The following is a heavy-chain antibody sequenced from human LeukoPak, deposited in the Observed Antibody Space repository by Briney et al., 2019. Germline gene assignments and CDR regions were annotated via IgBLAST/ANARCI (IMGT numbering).Heavy chain of an antibody. CDR2: IYYSGST. CDR3: ARGPRNYYDSSGTPYYFDY. J-gene: IGHJ4*02. V-gene: IGHV4-31*03. Sequence: SETLSLTCTVSGGSISSGGYYWSWIRQHPGKGLEWIGYIYYSGSTYYNPSLKGRVTISVDTSKNQFSLKLSSVTAADTAVYYCARGPRNYYDSSGTPYYFDYWGQGTLVTVSS. D-gene: IGHD3-22*01. CDR1: GGSISSGGYY.